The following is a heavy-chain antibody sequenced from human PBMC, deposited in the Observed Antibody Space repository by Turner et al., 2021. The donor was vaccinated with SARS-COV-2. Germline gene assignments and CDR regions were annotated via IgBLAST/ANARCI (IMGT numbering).Heavy chain of an antibody. CDR2: ISGNGGST. D-gene: IGHD1-1*01. Sequence: VPLLESGGGLLQPGASLRLSCADSGFSFGSYSMSWVRQAPGKGLEGVACISGNGGSTYYADSVKGRYSSSRDSSKNTLYLEMNNLRAEDTAIYYCVCRTGTEVEGLGDYWGQGTLVAVSP. V-gene: IGHV3-23*01. CDR3: VCRTGTEVEGLGDY. J-gene: IGHJ4*02. CDR1: GFSFGSYS.